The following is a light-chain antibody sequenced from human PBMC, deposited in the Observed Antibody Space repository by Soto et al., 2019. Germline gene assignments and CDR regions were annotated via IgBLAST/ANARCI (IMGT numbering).Light chain of an antibody. Sequence: DIHISQSPSTLSASVGDRVILTCRASQSIGSWLAWYQQKAGKGPKLLIYKASSLKSGVPSRFSGRGSGTEFTLTISSLQPDDFAPHYCQQYNNDTPWTFGQGTKEDI. J-gene: IGKJ1*01. CDR3: QQYNNDTPWT. CDR1: QSIGSW. V-gene: IGKV1-5*03. CDR2: KAS.